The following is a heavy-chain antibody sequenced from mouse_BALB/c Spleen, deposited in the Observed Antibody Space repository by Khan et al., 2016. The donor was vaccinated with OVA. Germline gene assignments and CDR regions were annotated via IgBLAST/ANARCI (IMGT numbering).Heavy chain of an antibody. CDR3: ARRTTGYAMDY. CDR1: GYTFTSNT. D-gene: IGHD2-14*01. J-gene: IGHJ4*01. CDR2: INPRSDYT. V-gene: IGHV1-4*01. Sequence: QVQLKESGAELSRPGASVKMSCKASGYTFTSNTMHWVKQRPGQGLEWIGYINPRSDYTIYSQKFKDKATLTADISSSTAYMQLSSLTSADSAVDYCARRTTGYAMDYWGQGTSVTVSS.